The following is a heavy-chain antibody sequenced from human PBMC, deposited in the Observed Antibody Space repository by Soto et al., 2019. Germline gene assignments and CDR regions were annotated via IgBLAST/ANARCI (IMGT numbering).Heavy chain of an antibody. CDR2: IYPGDSDT. CDR3: ALSRYSSGQDNNYYYYGMDV. D-gene: IGHD6-19*01. V-gene: IGHV5-51*01. Sequence: GESLKISCKGSGFSFTSYWIGWVRQMPGKGLEWMGIIYPGDSDTRYSPSFQGQVTISADKSISTAYLQWSSLKASDTAMYYCALSRYSSGQDNNYYYYGMDVWGQGTTVTVSS. CDR1: GFSFTSYW. J-gene: IGHJ6*02.